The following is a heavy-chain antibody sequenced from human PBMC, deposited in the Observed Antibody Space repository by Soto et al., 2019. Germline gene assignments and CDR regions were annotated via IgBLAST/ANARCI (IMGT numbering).Heavy chain of an antibody. CDR2: TYYRSKWYN. CDR1: GDSVSSNSAA. CDR3: AREIVAYCGGDCSNPYYFDY. D-gene: IGHD2-21*02. Sequence: RSLTCAISGDSVSSNSAAWNWIRQSPSRGLEWLGRTYYRSKWYNDYAVSVKSRITINPDTSKNQFSLQLNSVTPEDTAVYYCAREIVAYCGGDCSNPYYFDYWGQGTLVTVSS. J-gene: IGHJ4*02. V-gene: IGHV6-1*01.